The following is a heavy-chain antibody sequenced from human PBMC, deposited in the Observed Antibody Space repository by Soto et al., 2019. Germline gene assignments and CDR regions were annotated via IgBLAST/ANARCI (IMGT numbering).Heavy chain of an antibody. CDR1: GFTFSSYG. CDR2: ISYDGSNK. D-gene: IGHD5-12*01. CDR3: AIACSDGYNECDY. J-gene: IGHJ4*02. V-gene: IGHV3-30*03. Sequence: QVQLVESGGGVVQPGRSLRLSCAASGFTFSSYGMHWVRQAPGKGLEWVAVISYDGSNKYYADSVKGRFTISRDNSKNTLYLQMNSLRAEDSAVYYGAIACSDGYNECDYWGQGTLVTVSS.